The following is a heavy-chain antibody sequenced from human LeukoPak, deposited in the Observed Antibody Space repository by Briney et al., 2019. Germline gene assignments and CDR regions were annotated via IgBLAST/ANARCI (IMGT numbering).Heavy chain of an antibody. V-gene: IGHV4-59*12. CDR3: ARTSYVDIDAIGY. J-gene: IGHJ4*02. Sequence: SETLSLTCTVSGGSITSYYWSWIRQFPGKGLEWIGEIYHSGSTNYNPSLKSRVTISVDKSKNQFSLKLSSVTAADTAVYYCARTSYVDIDAIGYWGQGTLVTVSS. D-gene: IGHD5-12*01. CDR2: IYHSGST. CDR1: GGSITSYY.